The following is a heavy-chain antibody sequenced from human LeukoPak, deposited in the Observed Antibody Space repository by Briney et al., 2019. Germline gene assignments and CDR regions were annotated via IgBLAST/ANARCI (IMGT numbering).Heavy chain of an antibody. CDR2: INHSGST. V-gene: IGHV4-34*01. Sequence: PSETLSLTCAVYGGSFSGFYWSWIRQPPMKGLEWIGEINHSGSTNYNTSLKSRVTISVDTSKKQFSLKLTSVTAADTAVYYCARGAGDYAPYYFDDWGQGTLVTVSS. CDR3: ARGAGDYAPYYFDD. CDR1: GGSFSGFY. D-gene: IGHD4-17*01. J-gene: IGHJ4*02.